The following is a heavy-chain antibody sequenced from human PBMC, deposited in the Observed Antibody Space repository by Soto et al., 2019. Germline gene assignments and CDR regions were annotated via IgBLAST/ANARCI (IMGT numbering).Heavy chain of an antibody. J-gene: IGHJ4*02. CDR2: ISYDGTKT. CDR3: AKDRGPRRQWLIDPLDN. V-gene: IGHV3-30*18. Sequence: QVQLVESGGGVVQPGRSLRVSCAASGFTFSIYAMHWVRQAPGTGLEWVAVISYDGTKTYYADSVKGRFTISRDNSKNTVYLQMNSLRDEDTAVYYCAKDRGPRRQWLIDPLDNWGQGTLVTVSP. D-gene: IGHD6-19*01. CDR1: GFTFSIYA.